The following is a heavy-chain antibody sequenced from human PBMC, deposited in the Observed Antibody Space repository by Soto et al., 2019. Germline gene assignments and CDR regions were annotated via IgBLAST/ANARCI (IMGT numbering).Heavy chain of an antibody. CDR2: IYYSGST. V-gene: IGHV4-59*12. D-gene: IGHD1-1*01. J-gene: IGHJ5*02. CDR1: GGSISSYY. Sequence: PSDTLSLTCTVSGGSISSYYGSWIRQPPGKGLEWIGYIYYSGSTLYNPSLKSRVTISVDKSKNQFSLKLSSVTAADTAVYYCARDQLEGNWFDPWGQGTLVTVSS. CDR3: ARDQLEGNWFDP.